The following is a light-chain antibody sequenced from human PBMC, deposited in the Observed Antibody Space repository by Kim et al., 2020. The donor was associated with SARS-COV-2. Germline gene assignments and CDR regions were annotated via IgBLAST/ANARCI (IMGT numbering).Light chain of an antibody. CDR3: QVWDSSSDHRV. Sequence: APGKTSKITCEGNNIGSKSVHMYQQKPGQAPVLVIYYDSDRPSGIPERFSGTNSGNTATLTISRVEAGDEADYYCQVWDSSSDHRVFGGGTKLTVL. J-gene: IGLJ3*02. V-gene: IGLV3-21*04. CDR2: YDS. CDR1: NIGSKS.